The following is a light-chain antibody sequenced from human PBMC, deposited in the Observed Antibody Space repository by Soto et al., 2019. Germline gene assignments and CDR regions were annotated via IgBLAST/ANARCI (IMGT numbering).Light chain of an antibody. V-gene: IGKV1-5*01. CDR3: QQYDNYPLT. Sequence: SQSPATLSLSPGERATLSCRASQSVSSNLAWYQQKPGRAPKFLIYDASSLESGVPSRFSGSGSGTEFTLTISNLQPDDFATYYCQQYDNYPLTFGGGTKVDIK. J-gene: IGKJ4*01. CDR1: QSVSSN. CDR2: DAS.